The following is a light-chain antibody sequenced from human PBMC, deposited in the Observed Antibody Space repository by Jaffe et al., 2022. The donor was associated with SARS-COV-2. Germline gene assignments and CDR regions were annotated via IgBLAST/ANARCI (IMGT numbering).Light chain of an antibody. V-gene: IGLV2-14*03. J-gene: IGLJ1*01. Sequence: QSALTQPASVSGSPGQSITISCTGTRSDIGHYTSISWYQQHPGKAPKLIIYDVSSRPSGVSNRFSASKSGNTASLTISGLQAEDEADYYCTSSSTTSSLFVFGTGTKVSVL. CDR3: TSSSTTSSLFV. CDR1: RSDIGHYTS. CDR2: DVS.